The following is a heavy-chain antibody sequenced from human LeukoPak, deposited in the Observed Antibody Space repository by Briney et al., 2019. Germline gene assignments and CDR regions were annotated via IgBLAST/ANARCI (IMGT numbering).Heavy chain of an antibody. CDR3: ARDQGYCSGGSCYYIDY. CDR2: ISAYNGNT. CDR1: GYTFTSYG. J-gene: IGHJ4*02. Sequence: GASVKVSCKASGYTFTSYGISWVRQAPGQGLEWMGWISAYNGNTNYAQKLQGRVTMTTDTSTSTAYMELRSLKSDDTAVYYCARDQGYCSGGSCYYIDYWGQGTLVTVSS. V-gene: IGHV1-18*01. D-gene: IGHD2-15*01.